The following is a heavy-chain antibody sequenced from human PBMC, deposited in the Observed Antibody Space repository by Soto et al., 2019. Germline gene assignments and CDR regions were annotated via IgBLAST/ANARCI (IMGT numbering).Heavy chain of an antibody. J-gene: IGHJ6*02. CDR1: GGSISSGGYY. D-gene: IGHD3-10*01. V-gene: IGHV4-31*03. CDR2: IYYSGST. Sequence: QVQLQESGPGLVKPSQTLSLTCTVSGGSISSGGYYWSWIRQHPGKGLEWIGYIYYSGSTYYNPSLKSRVTISADTSKNQCSLKLSSVTAADTAVYYCARDLRFRGFYGMDVWGQGTTVTVSS. CDR3: ARDLRFRGFYGMDV.